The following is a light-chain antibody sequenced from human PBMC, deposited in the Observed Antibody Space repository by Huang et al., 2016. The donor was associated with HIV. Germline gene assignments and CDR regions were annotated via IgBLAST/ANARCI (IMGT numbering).Light chain of an antibody. V-gene: IGKV3-15*01. CDR3: QQHNTWPRT. J-gene: IGKJ1*01. CDR2: AAS. CDR1: QSVVSN. Sequence: EIVMTQSPATLSVSPGERATLSCRASQSVVSNLAGYQQKRGQAPRPLIYAASTRATGIPARCSGSGSGTEFTRTVSGLQSEEFAVYYCQQHNTWPRTFGQGTRV.